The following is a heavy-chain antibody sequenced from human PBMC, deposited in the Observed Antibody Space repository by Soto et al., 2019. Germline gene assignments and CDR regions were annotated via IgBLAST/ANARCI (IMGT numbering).Heavy chain of an antibody. CDR2: IYYSGST. V-gene: IGHV4-39*01. D-gene: IGHD3-16*01. J-gene: IGHJ4*02. CDR3: ARQAITLGGEIDY. Sequence: SETLSLTCTVSGGSISSSSYYWGWIRQPPGKGLEWIGSIYYSGSTYYNPSLKSRVTISVDTSKNQFSLKLSSVTAADTAVYYCARQAITLGGEIDYWGQGTLVTVS. CDR1: GGSISSSSYY.